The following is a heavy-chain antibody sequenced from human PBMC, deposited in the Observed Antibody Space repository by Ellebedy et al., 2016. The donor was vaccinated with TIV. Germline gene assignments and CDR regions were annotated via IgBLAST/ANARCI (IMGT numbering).Heavy chain of an antibody. D-gene: IGHD4-17*01. J-gene: IGHJ3*02. Sequence: GESLKISXAASGFTFSSYGMHWVRQAPGKGLEWVAVIWYDGSNKYYADSVKGRFTISRDNSKNTLYLQMNSLRAEDTAVYYCAGGAYGDYQYAFDIWGQGTMVTVSS. CDR2: IWYDGSNK. V-gene: IGHV3-33*01. CDR3: AGGAYGDYQYAFDI. CDR1: GFTFSSYG.